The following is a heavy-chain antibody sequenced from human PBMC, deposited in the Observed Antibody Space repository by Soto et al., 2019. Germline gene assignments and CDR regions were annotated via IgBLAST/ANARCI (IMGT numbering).Heavy chain of an antibody. CDR2: ISAYNGNT. CDR1: GYTYTNFG. V-gene: IGHV1-18*04. D-gene: IGHD2-8*01. Sequence: QVYLAQSGPEVKTPGASVKVSCKSSGYTYTNFGLSWVRQSPGQGLQWMGWISAYNGNTHYEQKFQGRVTLTIDTSTTTGYMEVRGLGADDRATCYCARDNGDSGASLLDSVGQETQVTVSS. CDR3: ARDNGDSGASLLDS. J-gene: IGHJ4*02.